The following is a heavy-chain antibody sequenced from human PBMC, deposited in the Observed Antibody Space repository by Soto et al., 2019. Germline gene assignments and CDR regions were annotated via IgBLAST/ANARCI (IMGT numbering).Heavy chain of an antibody. Sequence: QVQLVQSGAEAKKPGSSVKVSCKTSGGTFSSYAISWVRQAPGQGLEWMGGIVPLFRTTNYAQKFQGRVTITADTATYTVYMELRGLRSGDTAVYDCARGGYSSTWSNLLDRSGLDVWGQGTTVTVSS. V-gene: IGHV1-69*06. D-gene: IGHD6-13*01. CDR1: GGTFSSYA. CDR2: IVPLFRTT. CDR3: ARGGYSSTWSNLLDRSGLDV. J-gene: IGHJ6*02.